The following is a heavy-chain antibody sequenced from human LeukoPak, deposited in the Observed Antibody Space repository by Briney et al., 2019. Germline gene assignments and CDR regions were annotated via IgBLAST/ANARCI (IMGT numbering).Heavy chain of an antibody. D-gene: IGHD3-10*01. J-gene: IGHJ3*02. CDR3: ARHLSGTGAFDI. CDR1: GYSFTTYW. Sequence: GESLKISCKGSGYSFTTYWLGWVRQAPGKGLEWVANIKQDGSEKYYVDSVKGRFTISRDNAKNSLYLQMDTLRAEDTAVYYCARHLSGTGAFDIWGQGTMVTVSS. CDR2: IKQDGSEK. V-gene: IGHV3-7*04.